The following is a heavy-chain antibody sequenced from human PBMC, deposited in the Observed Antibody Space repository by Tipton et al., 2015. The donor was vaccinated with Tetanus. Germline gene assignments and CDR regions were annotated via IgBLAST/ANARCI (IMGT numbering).Heavy chain of an antibody. J-gene: IGHJ4*02. D-gene: IGHD1-1*01. V-gene: IGHV4-59*12. CDR2: VHYTGKD. Sequence: TLSLTCIVSGGSISTYYWSWIRQRPGRGLEWVGYVHYTGKDNYNPSLRSRVTLSVDTSKNQFSLRLTSVTAADTAIYYCAKGLDQYKSGNDWGQGTLVTVSS. CDR3: AKGLDQYKSGND. CDR1: GGSISTYY.